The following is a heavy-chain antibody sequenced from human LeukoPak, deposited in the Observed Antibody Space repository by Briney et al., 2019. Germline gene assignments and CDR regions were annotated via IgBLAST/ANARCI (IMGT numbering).Heavy chain of an antibody. CDR2: IYHSGST. J-gene: IGHJ5*02. Sequence: SGTLSLTCAVSGGSISSSNWWSWVRQPPGKGLEWIGEIYHSGSTNYNPSLKSRVTISVDTSKNQFSLKLSSVTAADTAVYYCARGRLWFGELLDNWFDPWGQGTLVTVSS. D-gene: IGHD3-10*01. CDR3: ARGRLWFGELLDNWFDP. CDR1: GGSISSSNW. V-gene: IGHV4-4*02.